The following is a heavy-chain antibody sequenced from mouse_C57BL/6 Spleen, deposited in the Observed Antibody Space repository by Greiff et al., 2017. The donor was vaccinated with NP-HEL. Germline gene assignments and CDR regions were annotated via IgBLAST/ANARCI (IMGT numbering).Heavy chain of an antibody. V-gene: IGHV1-64*01. CDR3: ARRRNYYGSSLLFGY. D-gene: IGHD1-1*01. J-gene: IGHJ2*01. CDR2: IHPNSGST. Sequence: QVQLQQPGAELVKPGASVKLSCKASGYTFTSYWMHWVKQRPGQGLEWIGMIHPNSGSTNYNEKFKSKATLTVDKSSSTAYMQLSSLTSEDSAVYYCARRRNYYGSSLLFGYWGQGTTLTVSS. CDR1: GYTFTSYW.